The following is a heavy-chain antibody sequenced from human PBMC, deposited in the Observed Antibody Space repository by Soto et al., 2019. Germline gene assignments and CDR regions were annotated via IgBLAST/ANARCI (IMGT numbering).Heavy chain of an antibody. V-gene: IGHV4-59*08. CDR1: GGSISGYY. CDR3: GRRLADSSGWYYFDY. CDR2: IYYSGST. D-gene: IGHD6-19*01. Sequence: SEALSLTCTVSGGSISGYYWSWIRQPPGKRLEWIGYIYYSGSTNYNPSLKSRVTISVGTSKNQFSLKLSSVTAADTAVYYCGRRLADSSGWYYFDYWGQGTLVTVSS. J-gene: IGHJ4*02.